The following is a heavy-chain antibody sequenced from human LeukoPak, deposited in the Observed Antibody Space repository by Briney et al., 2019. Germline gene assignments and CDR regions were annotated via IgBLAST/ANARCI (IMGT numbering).Heavy chain of an antibody. V-gene: IGHV3-11*05. J-gene: IGHJ4*02. CDR2: ISSSSSYT. CDR1: GFTFSDYY. D-gene: IGHD3-9*01. CDR3: ARDRYGILTGYYDVWYFDY. Sequence: PGGSLRLSCAASGFTFSDYYMSWIRQAPGKGLEWVSHISSSSSYTNYADSVKGRFTISRDNAKNSLYLQMNSLRAEDTAVYYCARDRYGILTGYYDVWYFDYWGQGTLVTVSS.